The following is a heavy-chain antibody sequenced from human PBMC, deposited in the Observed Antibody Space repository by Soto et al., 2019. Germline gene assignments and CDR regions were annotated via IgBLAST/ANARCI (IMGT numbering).Heavy chain of an antibody. J-gene: IGHJ4*02. D-gene: IGHD2-2*02. Sequence: VAVISYDGSNKYYADSVKGRFTISRDNSKNTLYLQMNSLRAEDTAVYYCAKARGGYCSSTSCYTDYFDYWGQGTLVTVSS. CDR3: AKARGGYCSSTSCYTDYFDY. CDR2: ISYDGSNK. V-gene: IGHV3-30*18.